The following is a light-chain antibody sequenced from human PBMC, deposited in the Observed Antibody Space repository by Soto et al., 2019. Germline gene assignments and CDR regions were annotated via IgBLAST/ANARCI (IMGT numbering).Light chain of an antibody. CDR1: STDVGGYNY. CDR3: SSYTGSSNPYV. J-gene: IGLJ1*01. CDR2: EVS. Sequence: QSALTQPASVSGSPGQSITISCTGTSTDVGGYNYVSWYQQHPCKAPKLMIYEVSNRPSGVSNRFSGSKSGNTASLTISGLQAEDEADYYCSSYTGSSNPYVCVPGTKLTVL. V-gene: IGLV2-14*01.